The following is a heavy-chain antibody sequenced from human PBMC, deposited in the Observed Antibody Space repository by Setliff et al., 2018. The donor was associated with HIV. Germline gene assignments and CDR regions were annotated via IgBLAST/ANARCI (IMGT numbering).Heavy chain of an antibody. Sequence: GGSLRLSCVASGFTFSNYPMKWIRQAPGKGLECVSYITSSSDTTYYGDSVQGRFTTSRDNAKNSLYLQMNSLRADDTAVYYCAGSMSGWSVDYWGQGIQVTVSS. CDR1: GFTFSNYP. CDR2: ITSSSDTT. V-gene: IGHV3-48*01. CDR3: AGSMSGWSVDY. D-gene: IGHD6-19*01. J-gene: IGHJ4*02.